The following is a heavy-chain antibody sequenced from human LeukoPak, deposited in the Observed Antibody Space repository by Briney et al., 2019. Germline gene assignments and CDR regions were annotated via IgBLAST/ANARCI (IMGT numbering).Heavy chain of an antibody. D-gene: IGHD3-9*01. Sequence: GGSLRLSCAASGFTFSSYWMSWVRQAPGKGLEWVANIKQDGSEKYYVDSVKGRFTISRDNAKNSLYLQMNSLRAEDTAVYYCAREQLRARYFDWLPPYYYYYYMDVWGKGTTVTVSS. J-gene: IGHJ6*03. CDR3: AREQLRARYFDWLPPYYYYYYMDV. CDR1: GFTFSSYW. CDR2: IKQDGSEK. V-gene: IGHV3-7*01.